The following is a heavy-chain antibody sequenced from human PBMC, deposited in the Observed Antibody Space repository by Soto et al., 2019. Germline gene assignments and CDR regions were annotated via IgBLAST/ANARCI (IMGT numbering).Heavy chain of an antibody. CDR1: GGSFSGYY. D-gene: IGHD5-12*01. Sequence: SETLSLTCAVYGGSFSGYYWSWIRQPPGKGLEWIGEINHSGSTNYNPSLKSRVTISVDTSKNQFSLKLSSVTAADTAVYYCARDLGGYDQYYFDYWGQGTLVTVSS. V-gene: IGHV4-34*01. J-gene: IGHJ4*02. CDR3: ARDLGGYDQYYFDY. CDR2: INHSGST.